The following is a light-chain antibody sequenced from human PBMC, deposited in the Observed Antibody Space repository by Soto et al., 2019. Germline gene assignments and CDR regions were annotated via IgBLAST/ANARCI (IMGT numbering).Light chain of an antibody. CDR1: QSVSSSY. CDR3: QQYGRSPT. J-gene: IGKJ1*01. CDR2: GGS. Sequence: EIVLTQSPGTLSLSPGERATLSCRASQSVSSSYLAWYQQKPGQAPRLLIYGGSSRATGIPDRFSGSGSRTDFTLTISRLEPEDFAVYCRQQYGRSPTFGQGTKVEIK. V-gene: IGKV3-20*01.